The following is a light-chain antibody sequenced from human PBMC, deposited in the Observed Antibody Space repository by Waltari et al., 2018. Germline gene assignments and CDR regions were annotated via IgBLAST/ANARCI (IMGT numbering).Light chain of an antibody. CDR2: AAS. V-gene: IGKV1-39*01. J-gene: IGKJ2*01. Sequence: DIQMTQSPSSLSASVGDRVTITCRASQSISSYLYWYQQKPGRAPKLLICAASILQRGVPSRFSGSGSGTDFTLTISSLQPEDFATYYCQQSYTIPQAFGQGTKLEI. CDR1: QSISSY. CDR3: QQSYTIPQA.